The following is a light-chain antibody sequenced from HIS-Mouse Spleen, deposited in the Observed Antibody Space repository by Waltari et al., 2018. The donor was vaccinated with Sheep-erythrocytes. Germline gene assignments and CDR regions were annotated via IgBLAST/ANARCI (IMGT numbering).Light chain of an antibody. CDR1: SSDVGGYNY. V-gene: IGLV2-11*01. Sequence: QSALTQPRSVSGSPGQSVTISCTGTSSDVGGYNYVSWYQQHPGKAPKLMIYDFRKRPSGVPDRCSGSKSGNTASLTISGLQAEDEADYYCCSYAGSYNHVFATGTKVTVL. CDR3: CSYAGSYNHV. J-gene: IGLJ1*01. CDR2: DFR.